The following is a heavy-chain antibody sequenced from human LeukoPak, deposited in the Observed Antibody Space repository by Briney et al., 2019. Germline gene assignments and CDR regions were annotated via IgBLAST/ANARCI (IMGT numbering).Heavy chain of an antibody. V-gene: IGHV4-59*01. CDR1: GGPISSYY. J-gene: IGHJ6*03. Sequence: SETLSLTCTVSGGPISSYYWSWIRQPPGKGLEWIGYIYYSGSTNYNPSLKSRVTISVDTSKNQFSLKLSSVTAADTAVYYCASCPPSYYYMDVWGKGTTVTVSS. CDR3: ASCPPSYYYMDV. CDR2: IYYSGST.